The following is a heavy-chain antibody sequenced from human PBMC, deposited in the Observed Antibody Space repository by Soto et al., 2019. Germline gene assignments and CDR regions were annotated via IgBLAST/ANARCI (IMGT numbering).Heavy chain of an antibody. J-gene: IGHJ6*02. CDR2: INHSGNT. D-gene: IGHD3-9*01. CDR1: GGSFSGYS. V-gene: IGHV4-34*01. Sequence: SETLSLTCSIYGGSFSGYSWSWIRQHPGKGLEWIGEINHSGNTNYNPSLKSRVTISVDTSNNQFSLKLNSVTAADTAVYYCASYGTDVINWFYYPDMDVWGQGTTVTVSS. CDR3: ASYGTDVINWFYYPDMDV.